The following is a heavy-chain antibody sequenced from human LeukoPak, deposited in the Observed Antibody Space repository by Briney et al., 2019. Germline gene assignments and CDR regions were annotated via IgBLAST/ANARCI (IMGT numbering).Heavy chain of an antibody. CDR3: AHIRAGRQEFDY. CDR2: IYWDDDK. V-gene: IGHV2-5*02. J-gene: IGHJ4*02. Sequence: SGPTLVKPIQTLTLTCTFSGFSLSTSGVGVGWIRQPPRKALEWLALIYWDDDKRYSPSLKSRLTITKDTSKNQVVLTLTNMDPVDTATYYCAHIRAGRQEFDYWGQGTLVTVSS. CDR1: GFSLSTSGVG.